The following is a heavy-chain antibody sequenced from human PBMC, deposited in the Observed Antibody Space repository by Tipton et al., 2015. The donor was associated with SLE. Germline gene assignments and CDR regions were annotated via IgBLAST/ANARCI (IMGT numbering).Heavy chain of an antibody. J-gene: IGHJ4*02. CDR1: GFSFSNYG. D-gene: IGHD1-26*01. V-gene: IGHV3-30*02. Sequence: SLRLSCAASGFSFSNYGMYWVRQAPGKGLECVSFIRHDGSNKQYADSVKGRFTISRDNSKNTLFLQMNSLRAEDTAVYYCAKVSGSSLLIGTSGNYWGQGTLVTVSS. CDR3: AKVSGSSLLIGTSGNY. CDR2: IRHDGSNK.